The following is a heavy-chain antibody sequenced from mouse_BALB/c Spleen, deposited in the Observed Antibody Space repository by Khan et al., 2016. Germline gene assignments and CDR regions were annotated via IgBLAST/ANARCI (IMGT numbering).Heavy chain of an antibody. CDR2: LHFSGTT. J-gene: IGHJ1*01. CDR3: ARNYAYFDV. CDR1: GYSITTFYN. Sequence: EVQLQESGPDLVRPSQSLSLTCTVTGYSITTFYNWHWIRQFPGNKLEWMGSLHFSGTTNYNPSLKSRFSIIRDTSKNQFFLQLKSVTTEDTAADDCARNYAYFDVWGAGTTVTVSS. V-gene: IGHV3-1*02. D-gene: IGHD2-1*01.